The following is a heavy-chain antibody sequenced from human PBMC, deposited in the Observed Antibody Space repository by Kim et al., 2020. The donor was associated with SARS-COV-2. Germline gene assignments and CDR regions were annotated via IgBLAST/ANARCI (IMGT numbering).Heavy chain of an antibody. V-gene: IGHV3-33*01. Sequence: NNSYGHSVKGRFTTSRDNSTITLNLQMNSLRAEETAVYYCAREVTVYMDVWGKGTTVTVSS. CDR2: NN. CDR3: AREVTVYMDV. J-gene: IGHJ6*03. D-gene: IGHD2-21*02.